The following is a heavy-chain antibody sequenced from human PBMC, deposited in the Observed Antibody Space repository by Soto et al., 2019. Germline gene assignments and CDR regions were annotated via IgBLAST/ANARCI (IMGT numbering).Heavy chain of an antibody. CDR1: GFTFSSYG. D-gene: IGHD1-26*01. CDR2: ISYDGSNK. V-gene: IGHV3-30*18. CDR3: AKGPYSGSYPRQYYYYYGMDV. Sequence: PGGSLRLSCAASGFTFSSYGMHWVRQAPGKGLEWVAVISYDGSNKYYADSVKGRFTISRDNSKNTLYLQMNSLRAEDTAVYYCAKGPYSGSYPRQYYYYYGMDVWGQGTTVTVSS. J-gene: IGHJ6*02.